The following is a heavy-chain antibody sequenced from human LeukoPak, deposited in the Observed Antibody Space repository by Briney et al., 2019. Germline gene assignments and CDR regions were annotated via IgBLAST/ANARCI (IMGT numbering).Heavy chain of an antibody. D-gene: IGHD3-22*01. Sequence: GGSLRLSCAASGFTFSTYAMSWVRQAPGRGLEGVSALTNSGGSGVFTYYADSVKRRFIISRDNSKSTLYLQLSSLRAEDTAVYYCAKAMSTDHYDSRGFYRVDFDSWGQGTLVTVSS. V-gene: IGHV3-23*01. CDR1: GFTFSTYA. CDR3: AKAMSTDHYDSRGFYRVDFDS. CDR2: LTNSGGSGVFT. J-gene: IGHJ4*02.